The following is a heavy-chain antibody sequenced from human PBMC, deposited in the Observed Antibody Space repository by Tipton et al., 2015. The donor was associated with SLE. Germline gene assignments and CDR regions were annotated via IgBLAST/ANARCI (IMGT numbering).Heavy chain of an antibody. D-gene: IGHD3-10*01. CDR2: IYYSGST. CDR1: GGSISSHY. V-gene: IGHV4-39*07. Sequence: TLSLTCTVSGGSISSHYWGWIRQPPGKGLEWIGNIYYSGSTYYNPSLKSRVTISVDTSKNQFSLKLSSVTAADTAVYYCARDKRDYFDSGSYYNPFDYWGQGTLVTVSS. J-gene: IGHJ4*02. CDR3: ARDKRDYFDSGSYYNPFDY.